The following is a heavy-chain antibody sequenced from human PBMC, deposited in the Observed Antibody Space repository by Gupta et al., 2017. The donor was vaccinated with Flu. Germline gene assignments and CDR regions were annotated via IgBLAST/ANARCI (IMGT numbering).Heavy chain of an antibody. CDR3: ARERTYKLELED. D-gene: IGHD1-7*01. CDR2: VSGDGRTI. V-gene: IGHV3-30*04. J-gene: IGHJ4*02. Sequence: TFSSYALHWVRQAPGKGLEWVAVVSGDGRTIYYTDSVKGRFTISRDNSKNTVSLQMNSLRAEDTALYYCARERTYKLELEDWDQGTLVTVSS. CDR1: TFSSYA.